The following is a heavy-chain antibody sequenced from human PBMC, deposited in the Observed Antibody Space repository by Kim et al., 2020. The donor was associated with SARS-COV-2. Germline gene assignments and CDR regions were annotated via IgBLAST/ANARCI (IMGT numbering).Heavy chain of an antibody. V-gene: IGHV4-59*01. Sequence: SETLSLTCTVSGGSISSYYWSWIRQPPGKGLEWIGYIYYSGSTNYNPSLKSRVTISVDTSKNQFSLKLSSVTAADTAVYYCARDYYDSSGYHDAFDIWGQGTMVTVSS. CDR3: ARDYYDSSGYHDAFDI. CDR1: GGSISSYY. CDR2: IYYSGST. D-gene: IGHD3-22*01. J-gene: IGHJ3*02.